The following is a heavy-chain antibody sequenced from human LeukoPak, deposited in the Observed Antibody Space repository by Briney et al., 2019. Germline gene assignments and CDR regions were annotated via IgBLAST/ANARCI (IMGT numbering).Heavy chain of an antibody. V-gene: IGHV3-21*01. D-gene: IGHD4-17*01. CDR2: ISSSSSYI. J-gene: IGHJ2*01. CDR1: GFTFSSYS. Sequence: GGSLRLSCAASGFTFSSYSMNWVRQAPGKGLERVSSISSSSSYIYYADSVKGRFTISRDNAKNSLYLQMNSLRAEDTAVYYCARSPARLRPNWYFDLWGRGTLVTVSS. CDR3: ARSPARLRPNWYFDL.